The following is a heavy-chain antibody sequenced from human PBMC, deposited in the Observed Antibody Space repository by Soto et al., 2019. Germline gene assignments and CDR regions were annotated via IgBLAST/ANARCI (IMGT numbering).Heavy chain of an antibody. J-gene: IGHJ5*02. D-gene: IGHD2-15*01. CDR2: IFSNDER. V-gene: IGHV2-26*01. CDR1: GFSLSNAGMG. CDR3: AQTEDGGRSRTPAGWFDA. Sequence: QVTLKESGPVLVKPTETLTLTCTVSGFSLSNAGMGVSWIRQPPGKALEWLAHIFSNDERRFSTSLKNRLTISKHTFNNQVVLIMTNMDPVDTATYYCAQTEDGGRSRTPAGWFDAWGQGTLVTVSS.